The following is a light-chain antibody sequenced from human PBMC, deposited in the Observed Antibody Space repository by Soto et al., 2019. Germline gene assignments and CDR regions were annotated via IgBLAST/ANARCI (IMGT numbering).Light chain of an antibody. CDR1: QSVSSN. CDR3: QQYNNWPPWT. CDR2: GAS. J-gene: IGKJ1*01. V-gene: IGKV3-15*01. Sequence: EIVMTQSPATLSVSPGERATLSCRASQSVSSNLAWYQQKPGQAPRLLIYGASTRATGIPARFSGSGSGTEFTLTISSLQSEDFAFYCCQQYNNWPPWTCGQGTKVEIK.